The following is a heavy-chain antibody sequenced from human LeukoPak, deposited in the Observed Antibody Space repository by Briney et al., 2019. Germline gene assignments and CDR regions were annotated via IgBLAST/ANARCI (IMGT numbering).Heavy chain of an antibody. D-gene: IGHD1-26*01. V-gene: IGHV4-4*07. Sequence: SETLSLTCTVSGGSMTNYYWSWIRQPAGKGLEWIGRMYFSGRTHYNPSLKSRVTMSVDTSKNQFSLKVSSVTAADTAVYYYARVGSDGSYFDYWGQGTLVTVSS. CDR1: GGSMTNYY. J-gene: IGHJ4*02. CDR2: MYFSGRT. CDR3: ARVGSDGSYFDY.